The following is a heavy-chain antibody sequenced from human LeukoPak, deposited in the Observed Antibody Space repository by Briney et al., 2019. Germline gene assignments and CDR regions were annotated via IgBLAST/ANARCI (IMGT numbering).Heavy chain of an antibody. V-gene: IGHV1-46*01. D-gene: IGHD5-18*01. Sequence: ASVKVSCKGSGYMFTTYYIHWVRQAPGQGLEWMGIINPSGGSTTYAQKFQGRVTMTRDTSTSTVYMELSSLRSEDTAMYYCAPTRRGYSYDAFDIWGQGTMVTVSS. J-gene: IGHJ3*02. CDR1: GYMFTTYY. CDR2: INPSGGST. CDR3: APTRRGYSYDAFDI.